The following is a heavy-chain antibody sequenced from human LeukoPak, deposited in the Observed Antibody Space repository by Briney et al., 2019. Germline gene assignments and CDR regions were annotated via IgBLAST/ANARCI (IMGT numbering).Heavy chain of an antibody. CDR2: IYYSGST. Sequence: SETLSLTCTVSGGSISSYYWSWIRQPPGKGLEWIGYIYYSGSTNYDPSLKSRVTISVDTSKNQFSLKLSSVTAADTAVYYCARAYSSGWSTSSYFDYWGQGTLVTVSS. V-gene: IGHV4-59*01. CDR3: ARAYSSGWSTSSYFDY. D-gene: IGHD6-19*01. J-gene: IGHJ4*02. CDR1: GGSISSYY.